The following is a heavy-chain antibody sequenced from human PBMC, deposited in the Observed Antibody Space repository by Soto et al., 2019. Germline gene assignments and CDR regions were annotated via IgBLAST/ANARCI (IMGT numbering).Heavy chain of an antibody. D-gene: IGHD1-1*01. CDR2: IWYDGSNK. CDR1: GFTFSSYG. Sequence: GGSLRLSCAASGFTFSSYGMHWVRQAPGKGLEWVAVIWYDGSNKYYADSVKGRFTISRDNSKNTLYLQMNSLRAEDTAVYYCARDPAADNWNDGYFQHWGQGTLVTVSS. CDR3: ARDPAADNWNDGYFQH. V-gene: IGHV3-33*01. J-gene: IGHJ1*01.